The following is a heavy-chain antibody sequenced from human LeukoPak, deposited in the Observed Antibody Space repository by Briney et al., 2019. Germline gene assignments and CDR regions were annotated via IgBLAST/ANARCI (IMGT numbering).Heavy chain of an antibody. V-gene: IGHV4-59*08. CDR2: IYYSGSN. Sequence: ETLSLTCTVCGDSISSYYGRWLREPRGEGREGVGYIYYSGSNNYNPSRKRRVTISEKTSKKHFVFKQNSVDAADKAGYYCARSRYFVCSHWFVPGGQGTLVPLS. CDR1: GDSISSYY. CDR3: ARSRYFVCSHWFVP. D-gene: IGHD3-9*01. J-gene: IGHJ5*02.